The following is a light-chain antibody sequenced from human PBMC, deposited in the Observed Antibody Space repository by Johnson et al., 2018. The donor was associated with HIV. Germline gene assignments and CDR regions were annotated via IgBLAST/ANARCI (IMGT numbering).Light chain of an antibody. J-gene: IGLJ1*01. CDR2: EDN. CDR3: GTWDSSLSPGEFV. V-gene: IGLV1-51*02. Sequence: QSVLTQPPSVSATPGQKVTISCSGSSSNIGNNYVSWYQQLPGTAPKLLIYEDNKRTSGIPGRFSGSKSGTSATLGITGLQTGDEADYYCGTWDSSLSPGEFVFGTGTKVTV. CDR1: SSNIGNNY.